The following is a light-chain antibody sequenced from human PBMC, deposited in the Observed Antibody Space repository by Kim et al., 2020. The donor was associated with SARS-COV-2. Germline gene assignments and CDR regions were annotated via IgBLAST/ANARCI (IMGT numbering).Light chain of an antibody. V-gene: IGLV1-51*01. CDR1: TSNIGTSH. CDR3: ATWDTGLSTGL. Sequence: GPKVTTSRSGSTSNIGTSHVYWYRQLPGTAPKLLIYDSDKRPSGIPDRFSGSKSGTSATLGITGLQTGDEADYYCATWDTGLSTGLFGGGTQLTVL. CDR2: DSD. J-gene: IGLJ3*02.